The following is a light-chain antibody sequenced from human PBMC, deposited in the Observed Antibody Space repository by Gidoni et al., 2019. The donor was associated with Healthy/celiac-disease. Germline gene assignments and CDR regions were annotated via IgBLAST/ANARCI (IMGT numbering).Light chain of an antibody. Sequence: QSALTQPASVSGSTGQAITLSCTGTSSDVGGYNYVSWYQQHPGKAPKLMIYDVSHRPSGVSNRFSGSKSGNTASLTISGLQAEDEADYYCSSYTSSSTVVFGGGTKLTVL. CDR2: DVS. V-gene: IGLV2-14*01. CDR1: SSDVGGYNY. CDR3: SSYTSSSTVV. J-gene: IGLJ2*01.